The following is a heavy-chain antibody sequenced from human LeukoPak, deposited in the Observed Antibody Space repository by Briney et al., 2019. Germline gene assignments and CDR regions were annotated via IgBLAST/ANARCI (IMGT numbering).Heavy chain of an antibody. J-gene: IGHJ3*02. CDR2: MNPNSGNT. D-gene: IGHD3-22*01. Sequence: GASVKVSCKASGYTFTSYDIYWVRQATGQGLEWMGWMNPNSGNTGYAQKFQGRVTMTRNTSISTAYMELSSLRSEDTAVYYCASSVLYYYDSSGYYEHDAFDIWGQGTMVTVSS. CDR1: GYTFTSYD. V-gene: IGHV1-8*01. CDR3: ASSVLYYYDSSGYYEHDAFDI.